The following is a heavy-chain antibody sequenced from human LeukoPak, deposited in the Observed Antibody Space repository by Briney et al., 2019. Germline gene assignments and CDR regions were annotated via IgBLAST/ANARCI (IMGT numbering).Heavy chain of an antibody. CDR3: AREEHRLAEAGTSAFDL. J-gene: IGHJ3*01. Sequence: PRGSLRLSCVASGFTFSENWMHWVRQAPGKGLAWVSHINRDGGLSNYADSVKGRFTISRDNPRNTVYLQMSSLRVEDTAIYFCAREEHRLAEAGTSAFDLGGQGTLVTVSP. CDR2: INRDGGLS. V-gene: IGHV3-74*01. D-gene: IGHD6-13*01. CDR1: GFTFSENW.